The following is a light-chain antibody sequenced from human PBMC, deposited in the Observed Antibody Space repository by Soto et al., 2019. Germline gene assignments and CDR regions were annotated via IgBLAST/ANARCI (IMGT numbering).Light chain of an antibody. CDR2: DAS. V-gene: IGKV3-11*01. Sequence: EFVLPQSPATLSLFRGERATLSCGASQSVNRYLVWYQQKPGQAPRLLMYDASKRANGIPARFRGSGSGTDFTLTISSLEPEDFEVYYCQQRDIWPWTLCQGTKVDIK. J-gene: IGKJ1*01. CDR1: QSVNRY. CDR3: QQRDIWPWT.